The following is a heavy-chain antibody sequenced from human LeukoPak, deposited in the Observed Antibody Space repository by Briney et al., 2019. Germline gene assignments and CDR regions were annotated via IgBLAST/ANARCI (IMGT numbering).Heavy chain of an antibody. CDR1: GFTFSSYA. Sequence: GGSLRLSCAASGFTFSSYAMSWVRQAPGKGLEWVSAISGRDDSTYYADSVKGRFTISRDNSKHTLYLQMNSLRAEDTAVYYCARRLGASDFDYWGQGTLVTVSS. V-gene: IGHV3-23*01. CDR3: ARRLGASDFDY. J-gene: IGHJ4*02. D-gene: IGHD1-26*01. CDR2: ISGRDDST.